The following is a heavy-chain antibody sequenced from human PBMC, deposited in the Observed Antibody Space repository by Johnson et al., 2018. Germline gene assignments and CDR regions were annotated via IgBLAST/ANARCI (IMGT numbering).Heavy chain of an antibody. J-gene: IGHJ3*02. V-gene: IGHV3-30*18. Sequence: QVQLVESGGGVVQPGRSLRLSCAASGFTFSSYGMHWVRQAPGKGLEWVAVISYDGSNKYYADSVKGRFTIPRDNSKNTRYLQMNSLRAEDTAVYYWAKANTCYQNDAFDIWGQGTMVTVSS. CDR2: ISYDGSNK. D-gene: IGHD1/OR15-1a*01. CDR3: AKANTCYQNDAFDI. CDR1: GFTFSSYG.